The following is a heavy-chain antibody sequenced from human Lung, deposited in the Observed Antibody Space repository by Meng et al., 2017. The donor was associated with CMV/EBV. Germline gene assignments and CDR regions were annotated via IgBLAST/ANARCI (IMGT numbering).Heavy chain of an antibody. CDR1: GFTFSSYS. Sequence: ESXKISXAASGFTFSSYSMNWVRQAPGKGLEWVSSISSSGTYIYYADSVKGRFTISRDNAQNSLYLQMNSLRAEDTAVYYCARDVSPRSSAYFAIYYFYALDVWGQGNXV. CDR3: ARDVSPRSSAYFAIYYFYALDV. J-gene: IGHJ6*01. D-gene: IGHD2-21*01. CDR2: ISSSGTYI. V-gene: IGHV3-21*01.